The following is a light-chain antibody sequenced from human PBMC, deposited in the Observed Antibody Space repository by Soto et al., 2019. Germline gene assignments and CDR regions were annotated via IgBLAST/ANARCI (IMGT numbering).Light chain of an antibody. CDR2: AAS. V-gene: IGKV1-39*01. CDR3: QQSYSTPRT. J-gene: IGKJ1*01. CDR1: RSITTY. Sequence: DIQMTQSPSSLSASIGDRVTITCRASRSITTYLNWYQQKPGKAPKLLIYAASTFESGVPSRFSGSGSGTEFTLTISSLQVEDLATYYCQQSYSTPRTFGQGTRMEI.